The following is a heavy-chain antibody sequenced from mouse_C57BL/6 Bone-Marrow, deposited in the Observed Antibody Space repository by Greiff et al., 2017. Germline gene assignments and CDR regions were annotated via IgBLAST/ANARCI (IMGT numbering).Heavy chain of an antibody. Sequence: EVHLVESGPGLVKPSQSLSLTCSVTGYSITSGYYWNWIRQFPGNKLEWMGYISYDGSNNSNPSLKNRISITRDTSKNQFFLKLNSVTTEDTATYYCARVAITTVVAPYYYAMDYWGQGTSVTVSS. V-gene: IGHV3-6*01. CDR1: GYSITSGYY. J-gene: IGHJ4*01. CDR2: ISYDGSN. CDR3: ARVAITTVVAPYYYAMDY. D-gene: IGHD1-1*01.